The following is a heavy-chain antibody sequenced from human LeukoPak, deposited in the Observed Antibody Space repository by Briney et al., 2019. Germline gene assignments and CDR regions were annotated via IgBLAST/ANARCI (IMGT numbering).Heavy chain of an antibody. CDR3: ARDNTAGGPFDY. J-gene: IGHJ4*02. D-gene: IGHD6-13*01. CDR2: FDPEDGET. Sequence: ASVKVSCKVSGYTLTELSMHWVRQAPGKGLEWMGGFDPEDGETIYAQKFQGRVTMTRDTSTSAVYMELSSLRSEDTAMYYCARDNTAGGPFDYWGQGTLVTVSS. CDR1: GYTLTELS. V-gene: IGHV1-24*01.